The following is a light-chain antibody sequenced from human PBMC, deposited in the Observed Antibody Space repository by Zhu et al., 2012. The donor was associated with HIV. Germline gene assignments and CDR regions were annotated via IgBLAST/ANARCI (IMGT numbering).Light chain of an antibody. CDR1: RSVSSF. J-gene: IGKJ4*01. V-gene: IGKV3-11*01. CDR3: QQRVNWPLT. CDR2: DAS. Sequence: IVLTQSPATLSLSPGERATVSCRASRSVSSFLAWYQQKPGQAPRLLIYDASKRAAGIPPRFSGSGSGTDFTLTISSLEPEDFALYYCQQRVNWPLTFGGGTKVEIK.